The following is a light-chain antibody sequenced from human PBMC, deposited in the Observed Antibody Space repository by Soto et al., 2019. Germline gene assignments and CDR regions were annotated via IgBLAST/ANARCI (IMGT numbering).Light chain of an antibody. CDR1: QSINAH. CDR2: GAS. J-gene: IGKJ1*01. CDR3: QQYNTWLWT. Sequence: EVVMTQSPATLSVSPGERVTLSCRASQSINAHLAWYQQKPGQAPRLLIHGASTRATGIPARFTGSGLGTDFILTISSLQSEDFAVYYCQQYNTWLWTFGQGTKVEIQ. V-gene: IGKV3-15*01.